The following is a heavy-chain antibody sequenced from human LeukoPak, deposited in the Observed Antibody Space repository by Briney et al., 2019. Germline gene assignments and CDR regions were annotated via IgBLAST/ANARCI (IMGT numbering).Heavy chain of an antibody. Sequence: ASVKVSCKVSGYTLTELSMHWVRQAPGKGLEWMGGFDPEDGETIYAQKFQGRVTMTEDTSTDTAYMELSSLRSEDTAVYYCARSTTVVTPCSYWGQGTLVTVSS. V-gene: IGHV1-24*01. CDR3: ARSTTVVTPCSY. J-gene: IGHJ4*02. D-gene: IGHD4-23*01. CDR2: FDPEDGET. CDR1: GYTLTELS.